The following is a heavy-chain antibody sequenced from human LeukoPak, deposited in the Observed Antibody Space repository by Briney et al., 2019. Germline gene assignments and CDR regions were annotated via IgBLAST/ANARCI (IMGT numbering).Heavy chain of an antibody. CDR3: AKVNDGNWNYGAFDI. V-gene: IGHV3-9*03. CDR1: GFTFDDYA. Sequence: GRSLRLSCAASGFTFDDYAMHWVWQAPGKGLEWVSGISWNSGSIGYADSVKGRFTISRDNAKNSLYLQMNSLRAEDMALYYCAKVNDGNWNYGAFDIWGQGTMVTVSS. J-gene: IGHJ3*02. D-gene: IGHD1-7*01. CDR2: ISWNSGSI.